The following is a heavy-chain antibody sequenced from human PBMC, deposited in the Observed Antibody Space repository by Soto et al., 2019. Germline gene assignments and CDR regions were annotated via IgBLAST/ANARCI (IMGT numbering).Heavy chain of an antibody. CDR1: GFTFSSYA. CDR2: ISYDGSNK. CDR3: ASGWASHI. Sequence: GGSLRLSCAASGFTFSSYAMHWVRQAPGKGLEWVAVISYDGSNKYYADSVKGRFTISRDNSKNTLYLQMNSLRAEDTAVYYCASGWASHIWGQGTMVTVSS. V-gene: IGHV3-30-3*01. J-gene: IGHJ3*02.